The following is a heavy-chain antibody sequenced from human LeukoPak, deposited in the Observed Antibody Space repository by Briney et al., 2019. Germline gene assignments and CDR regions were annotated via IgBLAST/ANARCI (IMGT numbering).Heavy chain of an antibody. Sequence: PGGSLRLSCAASGFTFSSYSMNWVRQAPGKGLEWVSSISSSSSYIYYADSVKGRFTISRDNAKNVLYLQMNSLRAEDTAVYYCAKVLGYCSSTSCYRPDYWGQGTLVTVSS. CDR1: GFTFSSYS. J-gene: IGHJ4*02. D-gene: IGHD2-2*01. V-gene: IGHV3-21*01. CDR2: ISSSSSYI. CDR3: AKVLGYCSSTSCYRPDY.